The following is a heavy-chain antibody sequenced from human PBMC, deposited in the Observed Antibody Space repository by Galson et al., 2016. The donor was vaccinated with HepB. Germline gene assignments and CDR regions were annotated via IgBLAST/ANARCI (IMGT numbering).Heavy chain of an antibody. CDR2: TFYRSKWYY. V-gene: IGHV6-1*01. CDR1: GDSVSSTSAG. CDR3: ARGGLLRGAHGGSFDS. D-gene: IGHD3-10*01. Sequence: CAISGDSVSSTSAGWSWVRQSPSRGLEWLGRTFYRSKWYYGYAISVRSRITINPDTSKNQFSLQLISVTPEDTAVYYCARGGLLRGAHGGSFDSWGQGTLFTVAS. J-gene: IGHJ4*03.